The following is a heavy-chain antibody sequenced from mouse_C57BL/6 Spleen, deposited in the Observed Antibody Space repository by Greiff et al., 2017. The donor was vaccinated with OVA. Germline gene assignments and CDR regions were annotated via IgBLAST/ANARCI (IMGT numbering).Heavy chain of an antibody. J-gene: IGHJ1*03. D-gene: IGHD1-1*01. CDR1: GYSFTGYY. CDR2: INPSTGGT. Sequence: VQLQQSGPELVKPGASVKISCKASGYSFTGYYMNWVKQSPEKSLEWIGEINPSTGGTTYNQKFKAKATLTVDKSSSTAYMQLKSLTSEDAAVYYCAIITTVVPYEGYCDVWGTGTTVTVSS. CDR3: AIITTVVPYEGYCDV. V-gene: IGHV1-42*01.